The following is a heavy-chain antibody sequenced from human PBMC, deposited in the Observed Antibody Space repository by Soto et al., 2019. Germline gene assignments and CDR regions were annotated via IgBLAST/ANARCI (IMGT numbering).Heavy chain of an antibody. CDR3: ASEGIESGPKMDV. CDR1: GGTFSMYA. V-gene: IGHV1-69*13. Sequence: AVKVSCKASGGTFSMYAISCVVQSPGQWLEWMGGIIPIFGTANYAQKFQGRVTITADESTSTAYMELSSLRSEDTAVYYCASEGIESGPKMDVWGQGTTVTVSS. J-gene: IGHJ6*02. CDR2: IIPIFGTA. D-gene: IGHD3-3*01.